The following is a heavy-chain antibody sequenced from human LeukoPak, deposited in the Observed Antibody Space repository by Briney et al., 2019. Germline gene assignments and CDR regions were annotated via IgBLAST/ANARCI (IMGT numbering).Heavy chain of an antibody. CDR2: ISGSGGST. V-gene: IGHV3-23*01. Sequence: PGGSLRLSCAVSGFIFSSYSMNWVRQAPGKGLEWVSAISGSGGSTYYADSVKGRFTISRDNSKNTLYLQMNSLRAEDTAVYYCANPRYCSRTSCYPFDYWGQGTLVTVSS. CDR1: GFIFSSYS. D-gene: IGHD2-2*01. J-gene: IGHJ4*02. CDR3: ANPRYCSRTSCYPFDY.